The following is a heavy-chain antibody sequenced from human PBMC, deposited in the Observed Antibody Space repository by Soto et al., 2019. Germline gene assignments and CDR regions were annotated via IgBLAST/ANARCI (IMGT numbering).Heavy chain of an antibody. CDR3: ARARGEHYYDSSGHQWYFDY. D-gene: IGHD3-22*01. J-gene: IGHJ4*02. CDR1: GYTFTGHY. Sequence: ASVKVSCKASGYTFTGHYIHWVRQAPEQGPEWMGEINPNSGGTNYAQKFQGRVTMTRDTSISTAYMELSRLRSDDTAVYYCARARGEHYYDSSGHQWYFDYWGQGTLVTVSS. CDR2: INPNSGGT. V-gene: IGHV1-2*02.